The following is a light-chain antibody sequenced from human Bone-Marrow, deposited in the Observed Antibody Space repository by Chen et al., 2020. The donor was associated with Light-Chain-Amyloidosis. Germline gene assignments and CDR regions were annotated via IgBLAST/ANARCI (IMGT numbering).Light chain of an antibody. CDR3: QQYYDTPWT. J-gene: IGKJ1*01. CDR2: WAS. V-gene: IGKV4-1*01. CDR1: QSLLYTSNNKNR. Sequence: DIVMTQSPDALAVSLGERATINCKSSQSLLYTSNNKNRLGWFQQKPGQPPQLLIFWASTRESGVPYRFSGSGSGTDFTLTISSLQAEDVAVYYCQQYYDTPWTFGQGTKVEIK.